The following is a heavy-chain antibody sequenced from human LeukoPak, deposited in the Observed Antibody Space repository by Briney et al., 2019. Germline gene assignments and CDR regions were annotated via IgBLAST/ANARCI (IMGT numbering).Heavy chain of an antibody. CDR1: GFTFSSYG. J-gene: IGHJ4*02. Sequence: GGSLRLSCAASGFTFSSYGMHWVRQAPGKGLEWVAVIWYDGSNKYYADSVKGRFTISRDNSKNTLYLQMNSLRAEDTAVYYCAREPPDHYGDYDGFDYWGQGTLVTVSS. CDR2: IWYDGSNK. D-gene: IGHD4-17*01. V-gene: IGHV3-33*01. CDR3: AREPPDHYGDYDGFDY.